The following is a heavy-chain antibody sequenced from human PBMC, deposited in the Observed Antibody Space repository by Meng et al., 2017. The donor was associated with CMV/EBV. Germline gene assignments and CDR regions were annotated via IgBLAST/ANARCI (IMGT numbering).Heavy chain of an antibody. V-gene: IGHV3-11*01. CDR3: AAELVADYYYYYGMDV. CDR2: ISSSGSTI. Sequence: GGSLRLSCAASGLTFSDYYMSWIRQAPGKGLEWVSYISSSGSTIYYADSVKGRFTISRDNAKNSLYLQMNSLRAEDTAVYYCAAELVADYYYYYGMDVWGQGTTVTVSS. CDR1: GLTFSDYY. D-gene: IGHD2-8*02. J-gene: IGHJ6*02.